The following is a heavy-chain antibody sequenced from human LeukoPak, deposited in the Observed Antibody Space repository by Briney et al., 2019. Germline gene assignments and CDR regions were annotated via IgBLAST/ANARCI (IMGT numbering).Heavy chain of an antibody. CDR1: GGSISSGSYY. V-gene: IGHV4-61*02. Sequence: PSETLSLTCTVSGGSISSGSYYWSWIRQPAGKGLEWIGRIYTSGSTNYNPSLKSRVTMSVDTSKNQFSLKLSSVTAADTAVYYCARFPYFEGFDYWGQGTQVIVSS. D-gene: IGHD3-9*01. CDR2: IYTSGST. J-gene: IGHJ4*02. CDR3: ARFPYFEGFDY.